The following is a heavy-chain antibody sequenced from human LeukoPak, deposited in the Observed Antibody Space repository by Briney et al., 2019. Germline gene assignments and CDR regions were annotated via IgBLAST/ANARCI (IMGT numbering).Heavy chain of an antibody. CDR2: ISGSGGST. D-gene: IGHD3-16*01. CDR1: GFTFSSYA. Sequence: GGSLRLSCAASGFTFSSYAMSWVRQAPGKGLEWVSAISGSGGSTYYADSVKGRFTISRDNSRDTLYLQMNSLRAEDTAVYYCAIGYYDYVWGSYYFDYWGQGTLVTVSS. CDR3: AIGYYDYVWGSYYFDY. J-gene: IGHJ4*02. V-gene: IGHV3-23*01.